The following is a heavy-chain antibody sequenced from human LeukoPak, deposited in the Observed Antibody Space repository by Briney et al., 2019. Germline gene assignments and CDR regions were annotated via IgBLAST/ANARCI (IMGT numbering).Heavy chain of an antibody. D-gene: IGHD2-15*01. CDR3: TRASDVDTKVVAHQDY. J-gene: IGHJ4*02. V-gene: IGHV3-48*03. Sequence: GGSLRLSCAASGFTFSSYEMNWVRQAPGKGLEWLSYISSSGDTLSYADSVKGRFTISRDNAKKSLYLQMNSLRAEDTGMFYCTRASDVDTKVVAHQDYWGQGTLVTVSS. CDR2: ISSSGDTL. CDR1: GFTFSSYE.